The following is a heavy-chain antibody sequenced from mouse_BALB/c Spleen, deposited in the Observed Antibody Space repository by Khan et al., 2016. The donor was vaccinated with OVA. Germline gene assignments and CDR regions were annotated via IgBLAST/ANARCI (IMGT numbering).Heavy chain of an antibody. Sequence: VQLKESGPGLVKPSQSLSLTCTVTGYSITSGYAWNWIRQFPGNKLEWMGYISYSGVTSYTPSLKSRISITRDTSKNQFFLQLNSVTTEDTATYYCARRNYYGYYFDYWGQGTTLTVSS. CDR3: ARRNYYGYYFDY. CDR1: GYSITSGYA. J-gene: IGHJ2*01. CDR2: ISYSGVT. D-gene: IGHD1-1*01. V-gene: IGHV3-2*02.